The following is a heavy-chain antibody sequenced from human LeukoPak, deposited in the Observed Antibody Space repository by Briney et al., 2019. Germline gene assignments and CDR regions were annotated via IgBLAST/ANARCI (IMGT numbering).Heavy chain of an antibody. CDR1: GXTVSGNY. CDR2: IYTSGGT. J-gene: IGHJ4*02. CDR3: AKGYSGYDGLDY. V-gene: IGHV3-53*01. Sequence: PGGSLRLSCAASGXTVSGNYMSWVRQAPGKGREWVSVIYTSGGTSYADSVKGRFTISRDNSKNTLYVQMNSLRAEDTAIYYCAKGYSGYDGLDYWGQGTLVTVSS. D-gene: IGHD5-12*01.